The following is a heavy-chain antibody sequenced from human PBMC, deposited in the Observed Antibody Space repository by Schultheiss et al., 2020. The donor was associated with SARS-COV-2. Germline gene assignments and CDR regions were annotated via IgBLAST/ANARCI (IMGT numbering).Heavy chain of an antibody. CDR2: ISYDGSNK. CDR1: GFTFSSYW. Sequence: GGSLRLSCAASGFTFSSYWMSWVRQAPGKGLEWVAVISYDGSNKYYADSVKGRFTISRDNSKNTLYLQMNSLRAEDTAVYYCARDDGRSSGWWPAFDIWGQGTMVTVSS. CDR3: ARDDGRSSGWWPAFDI. D-gene: IGHD6-19*01. V-gene: IGHV3-30*01. J-gene: IGHJ3*02.